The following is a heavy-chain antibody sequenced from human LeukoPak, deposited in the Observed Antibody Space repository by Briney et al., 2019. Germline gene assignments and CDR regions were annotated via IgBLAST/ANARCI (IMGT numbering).Heavy chain of an antibody. CDR1: GFTFSSYS. V-gene: IGHV3-21*01. J-gene: IGHJ4*02. CDR3: ARRRSLYYFDH. Sequence: GGSLRLSCAASGFTFSSYSMNWVRQAPGKGLEWVSSISSSSSYIYYADSVKGRFTISRDNAKNSLYLQMNSLRAEDTAVYYCARRRSLYYFDHWGQGTLVTVSS. CDR2: ISSSSSYI.